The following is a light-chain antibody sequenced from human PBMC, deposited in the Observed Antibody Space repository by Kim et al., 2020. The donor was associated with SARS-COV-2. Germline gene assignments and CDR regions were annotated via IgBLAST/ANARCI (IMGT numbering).Light chain of an antibody. V-gene: IGLV2-14*03. CDR2: DVN. CDR1: TSDIDNFKY. J-gene: IGLJ1*01. Sequence: QSALTQPAAVSGSPGQSITIACTASTSDIDNFKYVSWYQQFPDKAPKLIIYDVNQRPSGISFRFSGSKSGHTASLTISGLQAEDEADYYCFSDTGRLNFVFGSGTKVTVL. CDR3: FSDTGRLNFV.